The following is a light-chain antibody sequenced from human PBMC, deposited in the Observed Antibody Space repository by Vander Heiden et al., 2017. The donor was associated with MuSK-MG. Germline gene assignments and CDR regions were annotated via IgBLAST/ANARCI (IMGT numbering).Light chain of an antibody. CDR1: KLGDKY. Sequence: SYELPQPPSVSVCPGQTASITCSGDKLGDKYACWYQQKPGQSPVLVIYQDSKRPSGIPERFSGSNSGNTATLTISGTQAMDEADYYCQAWDSSVVFGGGTKLTVL. V-gene: IGLV3-1*01. CDR3: QAWDSSVV. CDR2: QDS. J-gene: IGLJ2*01.